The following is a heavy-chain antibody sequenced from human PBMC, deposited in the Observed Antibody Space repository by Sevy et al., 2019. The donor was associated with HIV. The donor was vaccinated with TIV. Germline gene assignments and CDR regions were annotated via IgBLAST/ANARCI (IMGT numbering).Heavy chain of an antibody. D-gene: IGHD2-2*01. CDR3: AKAGYCTSTSCFGRYTPDFYMDA. V-gene: IGHV3-43D*04. CDR1: GFTFDDYA. Sequence: GGSLRLSCAASGFTFDDYAMNWVRQFPGKGLEWVSLISWDGGSAHYADSVKGRFTMSRDNSKNSLYLQMNSLRPEDTALYYCAKAGYCTSTSCFGRYTPDFYMDAWGNGTTVTVSS. CDR2: ISWDGGSA. J-gene: IGHJ6*03.